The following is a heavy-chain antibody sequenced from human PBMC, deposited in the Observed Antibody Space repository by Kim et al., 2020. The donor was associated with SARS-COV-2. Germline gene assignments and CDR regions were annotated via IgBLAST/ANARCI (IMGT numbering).Heavy chain of an antibody. D-gene: IGHD3-22*01. CDR2: IIPILGIA. Sequence: SVKVSCKASGGTFSSYAISWVRQAPGQGLEWMGRIIPILGIANYAQKFQGRVTITADKSTSTAYMELSSLRSEDTAVYYCTKSYYDSSGYYYGGWGQGTLVTVSS. CDR3: TKSYYDSSGYYYGG. J-gene: IGHJ4*02. CDR1: GGTFSSYA. V-gene: IGHV1-69*04.